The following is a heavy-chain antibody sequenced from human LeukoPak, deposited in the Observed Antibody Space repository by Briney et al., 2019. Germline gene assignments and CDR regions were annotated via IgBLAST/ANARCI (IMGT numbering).Heavy chain of an antibody. Sequence: SETLSLTCTVSGGSISSGSYYWSWIRQPAGKGLEWIGRIYTSGSTNYNPSLKSRVTISIDTSKNQFSLKLSSVTAADTAVYYCASSYMTTVTAWGQGTLVTVSS. V-gene: IGHV4-61*02. J-gene: IGHJ4*02. D-gene: IGHD4-17*01. CDR3: ASSYMTTVTA. CDR1: GGSISSGSYY. CDR2: IYTSGST.